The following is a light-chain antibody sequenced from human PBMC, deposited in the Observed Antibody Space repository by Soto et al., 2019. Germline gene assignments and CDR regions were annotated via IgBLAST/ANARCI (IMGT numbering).Light chain of an antibody. V-gene: IGKV1-5*01. CDR1: QSISSW. Sequence: DIQMTQSPSTLSASVGDRVTITCRASQSISSWLAWYQQKPGKAPKLLIYAASSLESGVPSRFSGSGSGTEFTLTISSLQPYDFATYYCQQYNSYAWTFGQGTKVEIK. CDR2: AAS. CDR3: QQYNSYAWT. J-gene: IGKJ1*01.